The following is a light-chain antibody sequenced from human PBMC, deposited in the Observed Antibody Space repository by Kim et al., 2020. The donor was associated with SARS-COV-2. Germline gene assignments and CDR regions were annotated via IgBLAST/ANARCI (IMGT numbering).Light chain of an antibody. Sequence: ASVGDRVTITRRASQSISSWLAWYQQKPGKAPKLLIYKASGLQSGVPSRFSGSGSGTEFTLTISSLQPDDFATYYCQPYNSYPWTFGQGTKVDIK. CDR2: KAS. J-gene: IGKJ1*01. CDR1: QSISSW. V-gene: IGKV1-5*03. CDR3: QPYNSYPWT.